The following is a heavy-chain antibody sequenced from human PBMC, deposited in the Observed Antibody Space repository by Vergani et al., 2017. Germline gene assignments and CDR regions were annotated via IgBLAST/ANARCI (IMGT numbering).Heavy chain of an antibody. CDR3: ARAALRALVGYYYYMDV. J-gene: IGHJ6*03. CDR2: IFPSGNS. V-gene: IGHV4-30-2*01. CDR1: GDSITNGGFS. Sequence: QVQLQESGPGLVKPSETLSLTCIVSGDSITNGGFSWNWLRQPPGKGPEWIGYIFPSGNSEYNPSLKNRVTISLDKSKNQFSLWVNSVTAADTAVYFCARAALRALVGYYYYMDVWGKGKTVIVSS.